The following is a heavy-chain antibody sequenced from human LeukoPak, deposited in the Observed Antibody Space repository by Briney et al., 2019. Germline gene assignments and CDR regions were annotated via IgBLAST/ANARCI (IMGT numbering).Heavy chain of an antibody. CDR3: TKGQQLGRYFDY. D-gene: IGHD6-13*01. CDR2: ISGSGGST. V-gene: IGHV3-23*01. Sequence: GGSLRLSCAASGFTFASYAMSWVRQAPGKGLEWVSAISGSGGSTYYADSVKGRFTISRDNSKNTLYLQMNSLRAEDTAVYYCTKGQQLGRYFDYWGQGTLVTVSS. CDR1: GFTFASYA. J-gene: IGHJ4*02.